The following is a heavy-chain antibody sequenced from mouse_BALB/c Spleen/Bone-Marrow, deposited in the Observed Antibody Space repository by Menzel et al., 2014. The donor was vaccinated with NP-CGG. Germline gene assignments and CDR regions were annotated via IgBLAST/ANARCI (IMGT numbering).Heavy chain of an antibody. J-gene: IGHJ3*01. CDR3: ASYDGGFAY. D-gene: IGHD2-12*01. V-gene: IGHV1-31*01. CDR2: INPYNGAT. Sequence: EVQLVESGPELVKPGASVKISCKASGYSFTGYYMHWVKQSHVKSLEWIGRINPYNGATSYNQNFKDKASLTVDKSSSTAYMELHSLTPEDSAVYYCASYDGGFAYWGQGTLVTVSA. CDR1: GYSFTGYY.